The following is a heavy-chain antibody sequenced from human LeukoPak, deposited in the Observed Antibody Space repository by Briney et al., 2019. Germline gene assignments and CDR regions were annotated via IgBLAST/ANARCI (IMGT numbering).Heavy chain of an antibody. D-gene: IGHD4-11*01. CDR1: GYSISSSYY. CDR2: IYHSGST. CDR3: ASLPSNTVTHDY. J-gene: IGHJ4*02. Sequence: SETLSLTCAGSGYSISSSYYWGWIRQPPGKWLEWIGTIYHSGSTHYNPSLKSRVTLSVDTSKNQFSLKLRSVTAADTAVYYCASLPSNTVTHDYWGQGTLVTVSS. V-gene: IGHV4-38-2*01.